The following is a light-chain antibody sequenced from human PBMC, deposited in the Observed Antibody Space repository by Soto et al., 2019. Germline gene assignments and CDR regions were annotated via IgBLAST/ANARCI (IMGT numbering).Light chain of an antibody. J-gene: IGLJ2*01. CDR1: TSIDLGDYDY. V-gene: IGLV2-11*01. Sequence: QSVLTQPRSVSGSPGQSVTISCTGTTSIDLGDYDYVSWYQQHPGKAPKLMIYDVSKRPSGVPDRLSGSKSGNTASLTISGLQAEDEADYYCCSYAGSYTSVVFGGGTKLTVL. CDR2: DVS. CDR3: CSYAGSYTSVV.